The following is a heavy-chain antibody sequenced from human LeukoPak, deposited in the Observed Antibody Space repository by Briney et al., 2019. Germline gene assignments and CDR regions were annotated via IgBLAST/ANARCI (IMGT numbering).Heavy chain of an antibody. CDR1: GFTFSNSA. CDR3: AKGLSSSTWADFDY. J-gene: IGHJ4*02. V-gene: IGHV3-23*01. CDR2: VNGSGDIT. D-gene: IGHD6-13*01. Sequence: GGSLRLSWEGSGFTFSNSAITWDRQAPGGGMEWVSGVNGSGDITNYADSVKGRFNVSRDNSKDTVYLEMNRLGVDDTADYYCAKGLSSSTWADFDYWGQGILVTVSS.